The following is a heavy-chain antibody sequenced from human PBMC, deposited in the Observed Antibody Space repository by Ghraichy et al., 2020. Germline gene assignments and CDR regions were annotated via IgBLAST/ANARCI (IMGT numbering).Heavy chain of an antibody. D-gene: IGHD3-22*01. CDR2: INRDGSST. CDR1: GFTFSSYW. V-gene: IGHV3-74*01. J-gene: IGHJ6*02. Sequence: GGSLRLSCAASGFTFSSYWRHWVRQAPGKGRGWVSRINRDGSSTSYADSVKGRFTISRDNAKNTLYLQMNSLRAEDTAVYYCARDQYYYDSSGYYGNYYYYGMDVWGQGTTVTVS. CDR3: ARDQYYYDSSGYYGNYYYYGMDV.